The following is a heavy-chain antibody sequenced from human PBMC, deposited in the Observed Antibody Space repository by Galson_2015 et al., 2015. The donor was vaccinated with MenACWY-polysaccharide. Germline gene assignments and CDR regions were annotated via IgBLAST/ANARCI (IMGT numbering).Heavy chain of an antibody. CDR1: GFTFSSYA. V-gene: IGHV3-30*04. CDR2: ISYDGSNK. Sequence: SLRLSCAASGFTFSSYAIHWVRQAPGTGLEWVAAISYDGSNKYYGDSVKGRFTISRDNSENTAFLQMNSLRAEDTALYYCARDYCSRTSCSDMDVWGQGTTVTVSS. CDR3: ARDYCSRTSCSDMDV. D-gene: IGHD2-2*01. J-gene: IGHJ6*02.